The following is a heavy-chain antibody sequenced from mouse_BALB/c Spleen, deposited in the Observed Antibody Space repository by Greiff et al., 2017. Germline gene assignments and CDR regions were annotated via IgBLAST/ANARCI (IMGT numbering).Heavy chain of an antibody. Sequence: QVQLQQSGPELVKPGASVRISCKASGYTFTSYYIHWVKQSPGQGLEWIGWIYPGNVNTKYNEKFKGKATLTADKSSSTAYMQLSSLTSEDSAVYFCARGSYYAMDYWGQGTSVTVSS. CDR1: GYTFTSYY. CDR2: IYPGNVNT. V-gene: IGHV1S56*01. J-gene: IGHJ4*01. CDR3: ARGSYYAMDY.